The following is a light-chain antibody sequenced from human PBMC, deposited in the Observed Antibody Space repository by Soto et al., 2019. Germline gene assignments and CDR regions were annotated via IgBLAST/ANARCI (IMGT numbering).Light chain of an antibody. V-gene: IGLV2-14*01. Sequence: QSVLTQPASVSGSPGQSITISCTGTSSVVGGYNYVSWYQQHPGKAPKLMIYDVSNRPSGVSNRFSGSKSGNTASRTISGLQAEDEADYYCSSYTSSSTPVFGTGTKVTVL. CDR1: SSVVGGYNY. J-gene: IGLJ1*01. CDR2: DVS. CDR3: SSYTSSSTPV.